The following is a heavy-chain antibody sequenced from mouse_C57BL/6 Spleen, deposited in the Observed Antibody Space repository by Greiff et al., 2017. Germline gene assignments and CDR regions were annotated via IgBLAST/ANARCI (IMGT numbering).Heavy chain of an antibody. J-gene: IGHJ2*01. CDR1: GYTFTSYW. Sequence: QVKLQQPGAELVKPGASVKLSCKASGYTFTSYWMHWLKQSPGQGLEWIGMLHPSSGSTKYTEKVKSKATLTVDNSSSTAYMQLSSLTSEDSAVYYCARDYPDYWGQGTTLTVSS. CDR2: LHPSSGST. CDR3: ARDYPDY. V-gene: IGHV1-64*01. D-gene: IGHD1-1*02.